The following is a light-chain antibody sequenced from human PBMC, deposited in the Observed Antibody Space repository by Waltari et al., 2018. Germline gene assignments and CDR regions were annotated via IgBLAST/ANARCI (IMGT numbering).Light chain of an antibody. Sequence: EIVMTQSPDTLSVSPGERATLSCRASQSVSSNLAWYQQKPGQAPRLLIHGASTTAYGIPARCSGSGSGTEFTLTISGMQSEDFAVYYCQQYNNWPPWTFGQGTKVEIK. CDR3: QQYNNWPPWT. J-gene: IGKJ1*01. V-gene: IGKV3-15*01. CDR1: QSVSSN. CDR2: GAS.